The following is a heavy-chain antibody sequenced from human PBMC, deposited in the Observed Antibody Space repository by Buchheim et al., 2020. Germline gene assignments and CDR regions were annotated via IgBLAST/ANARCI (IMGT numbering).Heavy chain of an antibody. J-gene: IGHJ4*02. CDR3: AKGGPSSLYYFDY. D-gene: IGHD5-12*01. CDR1: GFTISSYA. CDR2: IGSGGNT. Sequence: EVQLLESGGGLVQPGGSLRLSCAASGFTISSYAMRWVRQAPGKGLEWVSTIGSGGNTYYADPVKGRFTISRDNFKNTLPVQMHSLRAEDTAVYYCAKGGPSSLYYFDYWGQGTL. V-gene: IGHV3-23*01.